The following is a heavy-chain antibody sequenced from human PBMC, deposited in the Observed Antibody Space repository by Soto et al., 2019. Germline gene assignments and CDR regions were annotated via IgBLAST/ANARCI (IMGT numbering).Heavy chain of an antibody. Sequence: PSQTLSLTCAISGDSVSSNSAAWNWIRQSPSRGLEWLGRTYYRSKWYNDYGVSVKSRITINPDTSKNQFSLQLNSVTPEDTAVNYCASARSTWGSTWYFDYWAQGTLVTVSS. CDR2: TYYRSKWYN. J-gene: IGHJ4*02. CDR3: ASARSTWGSTWYFDY. CDR1: GDSVSSNSAA. D-gene: IGHD6-13*01. V-gene: IGHV6-1*01.